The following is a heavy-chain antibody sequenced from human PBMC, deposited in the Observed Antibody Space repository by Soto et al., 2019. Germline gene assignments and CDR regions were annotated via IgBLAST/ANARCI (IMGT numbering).Heavy chain of an antibody. Sequence: QLQLQESGPGLVKPSETLSLTCTVSGGSISSNLYYWGWVRQPPGKGLEWIGAVNYSGRTWYNPSLNSRVIISVDTLRNQFSLNLRSVTASDTAVYYCARQTGGFGYYFDYWGQGALVTVSS. V-gene: IGHV4-39*01. CDR3: ARQTGGFGYYFDY. J-gene: IGHJ4*02. CDR1: GGSISSNLYY. D-gene: IGHD3-16*01. CDR2: VNYSGRT.